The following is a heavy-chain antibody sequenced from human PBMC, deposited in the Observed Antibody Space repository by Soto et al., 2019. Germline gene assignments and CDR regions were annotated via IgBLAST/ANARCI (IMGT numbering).Heavy chain of an antibody. CDR1: GFTFSSYA. V-gene: IGHV3-23*01. D-gene: IGHD2-2*01. CDR3: AKGRAGYCSSTSCYAFDY. CDR2: ISGSGGST. Sequence: EVQLLESGGGLVQPGGSLRLSCAASGFTFSSYAMSWVRHAPGKGLEWISDISGSGGSTYYADSVKGRFTISRDNSKNTLYLQMNSLRAEDTAVYYCAKGRAGYCSSTSCYAFDYWGQGTLVTVSS. J-gene: IGHJ4*02.